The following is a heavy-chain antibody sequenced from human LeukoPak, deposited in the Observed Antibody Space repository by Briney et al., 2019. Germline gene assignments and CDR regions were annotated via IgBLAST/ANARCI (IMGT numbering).Heavy chain of an antibody. D-gene: IGHD3-10*01. CDR1: GYTFTSYY. J-gene: IGHJ4*02. CDR2: INPSGGST. CDR3: ARVGGWFGELSELDY. V-gene: IGHV1-46*01. Sequence: ASVKVSCKASGYTFTSYYMHWVRQAPGQGLEWMGIINPSGGSTSYAQKFQGRVTMTRDMSTSTVYMELSSLRSEDTAVYYCARVGGWFGELSELDYWGQGTLVTVSS.